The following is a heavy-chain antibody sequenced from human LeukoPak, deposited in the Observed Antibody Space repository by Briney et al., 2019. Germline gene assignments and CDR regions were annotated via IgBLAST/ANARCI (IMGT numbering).Heavy chain of an antibody. Sequence: GGSLRLSCAASGFTVSSNYMSWVRQAPGKGLEWVSGFYSGGNTYYPDSVKGRFGISRDNSKNTLCLQMNSLRAEDTAVYYCARSSDAIIYFQHWGQATLVTVSS. CDR3: ARSSDAIIYFQH. CDR1: GFTVSSNY. D-gene: IGHD3-9*01. V-gene: IGHV3-53*01. CDR2: FYSGGNT. J-gene: IGHJ1*01.